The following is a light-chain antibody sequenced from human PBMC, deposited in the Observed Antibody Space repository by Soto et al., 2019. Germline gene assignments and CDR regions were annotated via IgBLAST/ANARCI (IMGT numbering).Light chain of an antibody. CDR2: GAS. Sequence: EIVLTQSPGTLSLSPGERATLSCRASQSVSSSYLAWYQQKPGQAPRLLIYGASSRATGIPDRFSGSGSGTDFTLTISRLEPADLAVYYCQQYGSSLYTFGQGTKLEIK. CDR3: QQYGSSLYT. CDR1: QSVSSSY. J-gene: IGKJ2*01. V-gene: IGKV3-20*01.